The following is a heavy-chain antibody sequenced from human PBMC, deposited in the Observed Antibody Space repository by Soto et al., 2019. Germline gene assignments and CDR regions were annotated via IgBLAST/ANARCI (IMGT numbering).Heavy chain of an antibody. D-gene: IGHD3-10*01. Sequence: EVPLVESGGGLVQPGGSLRLSCAASGFTFSSYWMSWVRQAPGKGLEWVANIKQDGSEKYYVDSVKGRFTISGDNAKNSLYLQMNSLRAEDTAVYYRARGPGVSWFDPWGQGTLVTVSS. CDR1: GFTFSSYW. J-gene: IGHJ5*02. V-gene: IGHV3-7*01. CDR2: IKQDGSEK. CDR3: ARGPGVSWFDP.